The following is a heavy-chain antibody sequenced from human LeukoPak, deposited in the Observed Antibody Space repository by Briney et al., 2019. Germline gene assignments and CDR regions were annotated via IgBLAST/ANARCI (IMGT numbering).Heavy chain of an antibody. CDR2: SSGDST. J-gene: IGHJ4*02. CDR3: AKGLNGETWRGGFDY. CDR1: GFTFSRYA. Sequence: PGGSLRLSCAASGFTFSRYAMSWVRQAPGKGLEWVSVSSGDSTYYADSVKGRFTISRDNPKNTLYLQMNSLRAEDTAAYYCAKGLNGETWRGGFDYWGQGTLVTVSS. D-gene: IGHD3-10*01. V-gene: IGHV3-23*01.